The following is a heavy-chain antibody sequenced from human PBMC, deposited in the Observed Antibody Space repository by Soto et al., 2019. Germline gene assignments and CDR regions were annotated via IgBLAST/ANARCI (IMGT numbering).Heavy chain of an antibody. V-gene: IGHV3-74*01. CDR1: GFTFSSYW. CDR3: ARTLLRYFDWLSAGMDV. D-gene: IGHD3-9*01. J-gene: IGHJ6*02. Sequence: GSLRLSCAASGFTFSSYWMHWVRQAPGKGLVWVSRINSDGSSTSYADSVKGRFTISRDNTKNTLYLQMNSLRAEDTAVYYCARTLLRYFDWLSAGMDVWGQGTTVTVSS. CDR2: INSDGSST.